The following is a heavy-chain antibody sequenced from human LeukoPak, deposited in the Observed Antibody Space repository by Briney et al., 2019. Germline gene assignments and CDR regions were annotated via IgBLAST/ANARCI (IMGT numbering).Heavy chain of an antibody. D-gene: IGHD5-12*01. Sequence: PSETLSLTCTFSGGSISSGGYYWSWIRQHPGKGLEWIGYIYYSGGTFYNPSLKSRVTISVDTSNNQVSLKLTSVTVADTAVYYCASSEATATPPPYGMDVWGQGTTVTVSS. CDR3: ASSEATATPPPYGMDV. CDR1: GGSISSGGYY. CDR2: IYYSGGT. V-gene: IGHV4-31*03. J-gene: IGHJ6*02.